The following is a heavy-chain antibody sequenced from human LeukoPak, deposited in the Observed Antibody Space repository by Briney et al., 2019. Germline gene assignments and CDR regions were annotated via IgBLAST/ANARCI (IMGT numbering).Heavy chain of an antibody. J-gene: IGHJ4*02. CDR2: FYYSGST. D-gene: IGHD6-19*01. CDR1: GGSISISNYY. CDR3: ARKQWVMYYFDS. V-gene: IGHV4-39*01. Sequence: SETLSLTCTVSGGSISISNYYWGWLRQPPGKGLEWIGSFYYSGSTYYNPSLKSRVTISVDTSKGQFSLKLSSVTAADTAVYYCARKQWVMYYFDSWGQGTLVTVSS.